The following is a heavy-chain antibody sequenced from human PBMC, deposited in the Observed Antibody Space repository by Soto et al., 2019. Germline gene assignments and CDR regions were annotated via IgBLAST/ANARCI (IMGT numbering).Heavy chain of an antibody. D-gene: IGHD6-19*01. V-gene: IGHV3-74*01. CDR3: ARRIAVAGTYDH. Sequence: GGSLRLSCAASGFTFNSYWMHWVRQVPGKGLECVSRIDGDGTTTHYADSVKGRFTISRDNAKNTLYLQMNSLRAEDAAVYLCARRIAVAGTYDHWGQGTLVTVSS. CDR1: GFTFNSYW. J-gene: IGHJ4*02. CDR2: IDGDGTTT.